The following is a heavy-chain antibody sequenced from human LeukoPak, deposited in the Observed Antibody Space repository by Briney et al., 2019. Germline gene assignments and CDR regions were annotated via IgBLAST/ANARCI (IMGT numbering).Heavy chain of an antibody. CDR2: MNPNSGNT. D-gene: IGHD3-3*01. CDR3: ARAYDFWSGYYPARGQYYFDY. J-gene: IGHJ4*02. CDR1: GYTFTSYD. Sequence: GASVKVSCKASGYTFTSYDINWVRQATGQGLEWMGWMNPNSGNTGYAQKFQGRVTMTRDTSTTVYVELSSLRSEDTAVYYCARAYDFWSGYYPARGQYYFDYWGQGTLVTVSS. V-gene: IGHV1-8*01.